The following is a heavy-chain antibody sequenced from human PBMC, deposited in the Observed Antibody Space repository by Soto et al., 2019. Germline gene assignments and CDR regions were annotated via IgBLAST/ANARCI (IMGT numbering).Heavy chain of an antibody. CDR1: GGTFGSYA. CDR3: AGWLPTLGHFDY. CDR2: IIPIFGTA. Sequence: SVKVSCKASGGTFGSYAISWVRQAPGQGLEWMGGIIPIFGTANYAQKFQGRVTITADESTSTAYMELSSLRSEDTAVYYCAGWLPTLGHFDYWGQGTLVTVSS. J-gene: IGHJ4*02. V-gene: IGHV1-69*13. D-gene: IGHD5-12*01.